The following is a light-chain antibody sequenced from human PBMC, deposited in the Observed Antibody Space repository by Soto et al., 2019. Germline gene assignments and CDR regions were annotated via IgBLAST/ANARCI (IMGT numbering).Light chain of an antibody. CDR1: SSDVGGYNY. Sequence: QSVLTQPPSASGSPGQSVTISCIGISSDVGGYNYVSWYQQHPGKAPKLIIYEVSNRPSGVPDRFSGSKSGNTASLTVSGLQAEEEADYYCSSYAGSKVFGGGTKLTV. J-gene: IGLJ2*01. V-gene: IGLV2-8*01. CDR3: SSYAGSKV. CDR2: EVS.